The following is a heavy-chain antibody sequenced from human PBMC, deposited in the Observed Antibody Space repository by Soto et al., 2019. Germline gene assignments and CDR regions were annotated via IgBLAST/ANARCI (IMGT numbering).Heavy chain of an antibody. D-gene: IGHD1-26*01. V-gene: IGHV3-30*18. J-gene: IGHJ4*02. Sequence: QVQLVESGGGMVQPGRSLRLSCAASGFSFSGYGMHWVRQAPGKGLEWVAVISYDGGNKYYADSVKGRFTISRDNSKNTLFLQMNSLRSDDTAVYYCAKSLVLYSGSDDDFWGQGTLVTVSS. CDR1: GFSFSGYG. CDR2: ISYDGGNK. CDR3: AKSLVLYSGSDDDF.